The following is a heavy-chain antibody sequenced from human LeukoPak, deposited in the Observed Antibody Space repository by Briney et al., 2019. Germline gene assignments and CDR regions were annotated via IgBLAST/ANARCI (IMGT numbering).Heavy chain of an antibody. D-gene: IGHD3-10*01. V-gene: IGHV4-59*08. CDR3: ARHVGFITMVRGVINNNWFDP. J-gene: IGHJ5*02. CDR1: GGSISSYY. Sequence: SETLSLTCTVSGGSISSYYWSWIRQPPGKGLEWIGYIYYSGSTNYNPSLKSRVTISVDTSKNQFSLKLSSVTAADTAVYYCARHVGFITMVRGVINNNWFDPWGQGTLVTVSS. CDR2: IYYSGST.